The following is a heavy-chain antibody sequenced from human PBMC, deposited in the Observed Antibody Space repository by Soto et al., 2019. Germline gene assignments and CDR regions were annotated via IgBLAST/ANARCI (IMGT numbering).Heavy chain of an antibody. CDR1: GFTFNNYA. V-gene: IGHV3-23*01. CDR2: ISGTGGST. CDR3: AKDRLGGNFDY. Sequence: EVQVLDSGGGLVQPGGSLRLSCVASGFTFNNYAMNWVRQAPGKGLEWVATISGTGGSTYYADSVKGRFTISRDNSKNTLYLQMNSLRVEDTAVYYCAKDRLGGNFDYWGQGTQVTVSS. J-gene: IGHJ4*02.